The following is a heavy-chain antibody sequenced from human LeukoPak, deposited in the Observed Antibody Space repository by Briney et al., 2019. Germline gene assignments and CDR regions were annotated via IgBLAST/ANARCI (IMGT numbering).Heavy chain of an antibody. CDR3: ARGGPNCGGDCYYFDY. CDR2: IYPGDSDT. V-gene: IGHV5-51*01. D-gene: IGHD2-21*02. Sequence: GESLKISCKGSGYSFTSYWIGWVRQMPGKGLEWMGIIYPGDSDTRYSPSFQGQVTISADKSISTAYPQWSSLKASDTAMYYCARGGPNCGGDCYYFDYWGQGTLVTVSS. J-gene: IGHJ4*02. CDR1: GYSFTSYW.